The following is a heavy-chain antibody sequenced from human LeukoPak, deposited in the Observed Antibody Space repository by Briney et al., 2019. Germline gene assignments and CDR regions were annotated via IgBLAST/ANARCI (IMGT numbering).Heavy chain of an antibody. V-gene: IGHV1-2*02. J-gene: IGHJ6*03. CDR1: GYTFTGYY. D-gene: IGHD3-9*01. Sequence: ASVKVSCKVSGYTFTGYYMHWVRQAPGQGLEWMGWLNPDSGGTQYAQKFQGRVTMTRDTSIRTAYMELSSLRSEDTAVYYCARGAITIFLRGSVYYYYYMDVWGKGTTVTISS. CDR2: LNPDSGGT. CDR3: ARGAITIFLRGSVYYYYYMDV.